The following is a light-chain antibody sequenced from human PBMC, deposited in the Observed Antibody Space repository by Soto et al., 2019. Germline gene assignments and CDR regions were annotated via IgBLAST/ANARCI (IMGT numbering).Light chain of an antibody. CDR1: SSDVGGYNY. CDR2: EVS. V-gene: IGLV2-14*01. J-gene: IGLJ1*01. Sequence: QSALTQPASVSGSPGQSITISCTGTSSDVGGYNYVSWYQQHPGKAPKLMIYEVSNRPSGVSNRFSGSKSGNTASLTISGLQAEDEADYYCTSKTSNYPYVFGTGTKVTVL. CDR3: TSKTSNYPYV.